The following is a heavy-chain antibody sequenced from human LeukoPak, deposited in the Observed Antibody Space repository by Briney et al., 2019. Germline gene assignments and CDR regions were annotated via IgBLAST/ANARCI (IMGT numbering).Heavy chain of an antibody. CDR3: ARHYYGSSGYPNYFHY. V-gene: IGHV4-59*08. Sequence: SETLSLTCSVPGGSISSHYWSWIRQPPGKGLEWMGYIHYSGSTDYNPSLTSRVTISVDTYRKQLSLNLNPVTAADKAVYFCARHYYGSSGYPNYFHYWGEGTLVSVSS. J-gene: IGHJ4*02. CDR2: IHYSGST. D-gene: IGHD3-22*01. CDR1: GGSISSHY.